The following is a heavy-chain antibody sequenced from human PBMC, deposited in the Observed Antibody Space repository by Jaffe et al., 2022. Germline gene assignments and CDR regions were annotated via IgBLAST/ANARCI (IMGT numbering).Heavy chain of an antibody. J-gene: IGHJ4*02. D-gene: IGHD3-9*01. Sequence: QVQLQESGPGLVKPSETLSLTCTVSGGSISSYYWSWIRQPPGKGLEWIGYIYYSGSTNYNPSLKSRVTISVDTSKNQFSLKLSSVTAADTAVYYCARGKVLRYFDWLPPDDYWGQGTLVTVSS. CDR1: GGSISSYY. V-gene: IGHV4-59*01. CDR2: IYYSGST. CDR3: ARGKVLRYFDWLPPDDY.